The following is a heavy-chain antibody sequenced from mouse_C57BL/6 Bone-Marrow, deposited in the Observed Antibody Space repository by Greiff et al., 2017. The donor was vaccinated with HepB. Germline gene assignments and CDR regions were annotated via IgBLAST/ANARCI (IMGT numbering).Heavy chain of an antibody. Sequence: QVQLQQPGAELVMPGASVKLSCKASGYTFTSYWMHLVKQRPGQGLEWIGEIDPSDSYTNYNQKFKGKSTLTVDKSSSTAYMQLSSLTSEDSAVYYCARKNYYGNYDYFDYWGQGTTLTVSS. CDR1: GYTFTSYW. D-gene: IGHD2-1*01. J-gene: IGHJ2*01. V-gene: IGHV1-69*01. CDR3: ARKNYYGNYDYFDY. CDR2: IDPSDSYT.